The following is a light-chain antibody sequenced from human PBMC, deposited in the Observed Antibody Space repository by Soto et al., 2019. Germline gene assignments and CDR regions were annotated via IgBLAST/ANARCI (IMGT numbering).Light chain of an antibody. CDR1: SIDIGHYDY. V-gene: IGLV2-14*03. CDR2: HVT. J-gene: IGLJ1*01. CDR3: CSLTPSHTYV. Sequence: QSALTQPASVSGSPGQSITSSCTGTSIDIGHYDYVYWYQQHPGKAPKLMIYHVTYRPSGASNRYSGSKSGNSASLTISWLQADDEADYYCCSLTPSHTYVFVSGTQLPVL.